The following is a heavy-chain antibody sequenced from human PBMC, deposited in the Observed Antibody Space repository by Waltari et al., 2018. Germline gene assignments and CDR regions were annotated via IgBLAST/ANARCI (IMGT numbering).Heavy chain of an antibody. CDR2: VMRGGDT. CDR3: ARGAFGFT. J-gene: IGHJ5*02. Sequence: EVQLLESGGGLVQPGGSMRLSCAAAGFSFSSFAMSWLRQTPGKGLEWVSSVMRGGDTHYADSVRGRFTISRDDSKNTLSLQMDSLRGDDTALYYCARGAFGFTCGQGTLVTVSS. CDR1: GFSFSSFA. D-gene: IGHD3-10*01. V-gene: IGHV3-23*01.